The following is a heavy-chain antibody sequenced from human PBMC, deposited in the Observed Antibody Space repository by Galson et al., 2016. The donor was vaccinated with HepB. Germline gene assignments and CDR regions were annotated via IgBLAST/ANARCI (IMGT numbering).Heavy chain of an antibody. J-gene: IGHJ4*02. CDR2: IYYDGSNK. CDR1: GFSFSNSG. D-gene: IGHD4-17*01. V-gene: IGHV3-33*08. Sequence: SLRLSCAASGFSFSNSGMSWVRQAPGRGLEWVALIYYDGSNKYYEDSVKGRFTISRDNSKNTLYLQMNSLRAEDTAVYYCAIGDDYAPFDYWGQGTLVTVSS. CDR3: AIGDDYAPFDY.